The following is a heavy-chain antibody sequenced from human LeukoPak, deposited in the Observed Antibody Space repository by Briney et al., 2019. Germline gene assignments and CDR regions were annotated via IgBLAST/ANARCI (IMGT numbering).Heavy chain of an antibody. CDR3: ARIRLRGRFDP. Sequence: SETLSVTCTVSGGSISSYYWSWIRQPPGKGLEWIGYIYYSGSTNYNPSLKSRVTISVDTSKNQFSLKLSSVTAADTAVYYCARIRLRGRFDPWGQGTLVTVSS. CDR1: GGSISSYY. CDR2: IYYSGST. J-gene: IGHJ5*02. V-gene: IGHV4-59*01. D-gene: IGHD2-15*01.